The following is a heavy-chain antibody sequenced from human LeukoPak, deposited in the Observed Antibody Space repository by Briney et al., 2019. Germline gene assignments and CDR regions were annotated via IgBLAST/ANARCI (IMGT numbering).Heavy chain of an antibody. CDR1: GYTFTTYY. CDR3: ACLPYAFDI. J-gene: IGHJ3*02. V-gene: IGHV1-46*01. Sequence: GASVKVSCKASGYTFTTYYIHWVRQAPGQGLEWMALINPGGGSTHYAQKFQGRVTVTRDTSTSTVYMELTSLRSEDTAVYYCACLPYAFDIWGQGTMVTVSS. CDR2: INPGGGST.